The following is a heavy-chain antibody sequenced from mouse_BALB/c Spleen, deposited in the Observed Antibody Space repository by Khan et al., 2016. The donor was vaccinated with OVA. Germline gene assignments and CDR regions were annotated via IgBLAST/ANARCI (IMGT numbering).Heavy chain of an antibody. Sequence: EVQLQESGPGLVKPSQSLSLTCTVTGYSITSDYAWNWIRQFPGNKLEWMGYISYSGNTSYNPSLKSRISTTRATSKNQFFLQLNSVTTEDTATYVSARGRGYWGQGTTVTVSS. CDR3: ARGRGY. J-gene: IGHJ2*01. CDR1: GYSITSDYA. V-gene: IGHV3-2*02. CDR2: ISYSGNT.